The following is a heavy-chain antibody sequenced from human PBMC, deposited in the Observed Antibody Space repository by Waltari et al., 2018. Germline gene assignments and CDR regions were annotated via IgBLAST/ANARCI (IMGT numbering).Heavy chain of an antibody. J-gene: IGHJ4*02. CDR1: GGSISSSSYY. CDR2: ISYSGGT. Sequence: QLQLQESGPGLVKPSETLSLTCTVSGGSISSSSYYWGWIRQPPGKGLELIGSISYSGGTYYNPSLKSRVTISVDTSKNQFSLKLGSVTAADTAVYYFASVSYDFWGCYSYYLDYWGQGTLVNVSS. V-gene: IGHV4-39*01. CDR3: ASVSYDFWGCYSYYLDY. D-gene: IGHD3-3*01.